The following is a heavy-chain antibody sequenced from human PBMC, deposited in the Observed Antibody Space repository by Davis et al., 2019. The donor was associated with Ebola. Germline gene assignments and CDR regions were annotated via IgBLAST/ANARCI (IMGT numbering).Heavy chain of an antibody. J-gene: IGHJ4*02. CDR2: IQHSGNT. V-gene: IGHV4-59*01. CDR3: ARLHDSSGYSINYFDY. CDR1: NGSISASY. D-gene: IGHD3-22*01. Sequence: MPSETLSLTCTVSNGSISASYWSWIRQPPGRGPEWIGYIQHSGNTHYNPSLASRVTISIHTSKNEFSLKLTSVTAADTAVYYCARLHDSSGYSINYFDYWGQGTLVTVSS.